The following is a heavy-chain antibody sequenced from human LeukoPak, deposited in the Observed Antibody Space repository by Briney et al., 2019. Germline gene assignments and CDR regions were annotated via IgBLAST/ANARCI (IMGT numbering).Heavy chain of an antibody. D-gene: IGHD3-9*01. CDR1: GFTFSSYG. CDR2: ISYDGSNE. Sequence: GGSLRLSCAASGFTFSSYGMQWVRQAPGKGLEWMAVISYDGSNEYYADSVKGRFTISRDNSRNTLYLQVNSLRAEDTAVYYCARDPNVVGPIRYFDWLLGYFDYWGQGTLVTVSS. J-gene: IGHJ4*02. CDR3: ARDPNVVGPIRYFDWLLGYFDY. V-gene: IGHV3-30*19.